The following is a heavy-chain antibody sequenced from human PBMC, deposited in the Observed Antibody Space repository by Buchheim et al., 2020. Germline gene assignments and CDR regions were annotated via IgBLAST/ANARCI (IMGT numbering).Heavy chain of an antibody. V-gene: IGHV4-39*01. CDR3: ARDLAYCGGDCYSGNWFDP. J-gene: IGHJ5*02. CDR1: GGSISSSSYY. D-gene: IGHD2-21*02. Sequence: QLQLQESGPGLVKPSETLSLTCTVSGGSISSSSYYWGWIRRPPGKGLEWIGSIYYSGSTYYNPSLKSRVTISVDTSKNQFSLKLSSVTAADTAVYYCARDLAYCGGDCYSGNWFDPWGQGTL. CDR2: IYYSGST.